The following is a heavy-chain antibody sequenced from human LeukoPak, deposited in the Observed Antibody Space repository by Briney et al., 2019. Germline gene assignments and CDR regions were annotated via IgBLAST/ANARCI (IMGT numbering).Heavy chain of an antibody. V-gene: IGHV3-48*03. CDR3: ARVVGGTQWLRGEGWFDP. CDR2: ISSSGSTI. J-gene: IGHJ5*02. D-gene: IGHD5-12*01. CDR1: GFTFSSYE. Sequence: WGSLRLSCAASGFTFSSYEMNWVRQAPGKGLEWVSYISSSGSTIYYADSVKGRFTISRDNAKNSLYLQMNSLRAGDTAVYYCARVVGGTQWLRGEGWFDPWGQGTLVTVSS.